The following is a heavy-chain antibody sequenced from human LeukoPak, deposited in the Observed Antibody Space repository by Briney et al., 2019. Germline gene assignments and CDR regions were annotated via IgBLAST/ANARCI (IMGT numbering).Heavy chain of an antibody. CDR1: GFHFNNYW. Sequence: GSLSLACAASGFHFNNYWMHWVRQPPGKGLEWVSRINSDGSTTTYADSVKGRFTISRDNTKNMLYLQMNSLTAEDTAMYYCASLSQYPSAWFDPWGQGTLVTVSS. D-gene: IGHD2/OR15-2a*01. V-gene: IGHV3-74*01. CDR3: ASLSQYPSAWFDP. J-gene: IGHJ5*02. CDR2: INSDGSTT.